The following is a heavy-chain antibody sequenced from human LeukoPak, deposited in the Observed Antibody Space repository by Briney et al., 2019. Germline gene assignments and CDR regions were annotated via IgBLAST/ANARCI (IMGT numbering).Heavy chain of an antibody. J-gene: IGHJ4*02. V-gene: IGHV4-34*01. Sequence: SETLSLTCGVSGTSFTSYYWSWIRQTPGKGLEWIGEVNHSGYTNMNPSLKSRVTISVDTSKNQFSLMMTSVTAADTAVYFCARMTTGHDYWGQGTLVTVSS. CDR1: GTSFTSYY. CDR2: VNHSGYT. D-gene: IGHD4-17*01. CDR3: ARMTTGHDY.